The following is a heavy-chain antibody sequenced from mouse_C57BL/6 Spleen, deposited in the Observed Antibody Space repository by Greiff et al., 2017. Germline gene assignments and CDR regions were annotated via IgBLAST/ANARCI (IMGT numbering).Heavy chain of an antibody. CDR3: ASSGYYGSSYDFDD. CDR1: GYTFTSYW. D-gene: IGHD1-1*01. V-gene: IGHV1-55*01. J-gene: IGHJ2*01. Sequence: QVQLQQPGAELVKPGASVKMSCKASGYTFTSYWITWVKQRPGQGLEWIGDIYPGSGSTNYNEKVKSKATLTVDTSSSTAYMQLSILTSEDAAVYFCASSGYYGSSYDFDDWGQGTTLTVSS. CDR2: IYPGSGST.